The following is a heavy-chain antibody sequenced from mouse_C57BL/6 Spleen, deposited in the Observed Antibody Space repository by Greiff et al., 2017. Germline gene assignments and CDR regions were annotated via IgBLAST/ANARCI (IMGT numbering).Heavy chain of an antibody. Sequence: DVKLQESGPELVKPGASVKMSCKASGYTFTDYNMHWVKQSPGKSLEWIGYINPNNGGTSYNQKFKGKATLTVNKSSSTAYMELRSLTSEDSAVYYCARDYGSSYPWFACWGQGTLVTVSA. J-gene: IGHJ3*01. D-gene: IGHD1-1*01. V-gene: IGHV1-22*01. CDR2: INPNNGGT. CDR3: ARDYGSSYPWFAC. CDR1: GYTFTDYN.